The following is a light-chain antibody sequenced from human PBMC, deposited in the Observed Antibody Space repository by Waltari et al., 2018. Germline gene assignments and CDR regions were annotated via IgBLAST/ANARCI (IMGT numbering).Light chain of an antibody. V-gene: IGKV3-20*01. J-gene: IGKJ5*01. Sequence: EIVLTQSPGTLSFSPGDGPTLTCRASQNLSSSHLAWYLQKPGQAPRLLMNGASRRATGIPDRFSGSGSGTDFTLTISRLEPEDFAVFYCHQFGESPDTFGQGTRLEIK. CDR1: QNLSSSH. CDR3: HQFGESPDT. CDR2: GAS.